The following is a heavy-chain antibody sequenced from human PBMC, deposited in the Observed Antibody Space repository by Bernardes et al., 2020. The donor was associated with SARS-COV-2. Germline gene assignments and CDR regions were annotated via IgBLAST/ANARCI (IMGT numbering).Heavy chain of an antibody. J-gene: IGHJ6*02. V-gene: IGHV3-23*01. CDR3: SRYISGSYQYYYYGMDV. CDR1: GFTFSSYA. CDR2: FSGSGGDT. D-gene: IGHD3-10*01. Sequence: GGSLRLSCAASGFTFSSYAMSWVRQAPGKGLEWVSGFSGSGGDTYYADSVKGRFTISRDNSKNTLFLQMNRLRAEDTAIYYCSRYISGSYQYYYYGMDVWGQGTQVTVSS.